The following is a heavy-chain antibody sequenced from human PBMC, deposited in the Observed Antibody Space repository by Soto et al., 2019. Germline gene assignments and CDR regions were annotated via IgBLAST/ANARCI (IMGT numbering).Heavy chain of an antibody. CDR3: ARIGQDDGSGRQIYYYYYYYMDV. CDR2: IYYSGST. V-gene: IGHV4-59*08. J-gene: IGHJ6*03. Sequence: SETLSLTCTVSGGSISSYYWSWIRQPPGKGLEWIGYIYYSGSTNYNPSLKSRVTISVDTSKNQFSLKLSSVTAADTAVYYCARIGQDDGSGRQIYYYYYYYMDVWGKGTTVTVSS. D-gene: IGHD3-10*01. CDR1: GGSISSYY.